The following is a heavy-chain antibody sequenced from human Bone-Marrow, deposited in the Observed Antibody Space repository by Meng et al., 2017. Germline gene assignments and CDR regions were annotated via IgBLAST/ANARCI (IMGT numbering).Heavy chain of an antibody. Sequence: QVQLQESAPGLVKPSQTLSLTCTVSGGSISSGNHYWSWIRQHPGKGLEYIGYIYYSGSTYYNPSLKSQVIISVDTSKNQFSLRLNSVTAADTAVYYCASLYGDSSVWYLDLWGRGTLVTVSS. CDR3: ASLYGDSSVWYLDL. CDR2: IYYSGST. CDR1: GGSISSGNHY. J-gene: IGHJ2*01. D-gene: IGHD4-17*01. V-gene: IGHV4-31*01.